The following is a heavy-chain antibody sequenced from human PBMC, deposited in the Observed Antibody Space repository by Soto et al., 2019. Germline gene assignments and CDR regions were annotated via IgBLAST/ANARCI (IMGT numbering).Heavy chain of an antibody. CDR2: IYPGDSDT. CDR3: TRSRVRDGYNPDAFDI. J-gene: IGHJ3*02. CDR1: GYNFASCW. V-gene: IGHV5-51*01. D-gene: IGHD5-12*01. Sequence: GESLKISCKGSGYNFASCWIGGVRQMPGKGLEWMGIIYPGDSDTRYSPSFQGQVTISADKSIDTAYLQWSSLKASAAAMYYCTRSRVRDGYNPDAFDIWGQGTMVTVSS.